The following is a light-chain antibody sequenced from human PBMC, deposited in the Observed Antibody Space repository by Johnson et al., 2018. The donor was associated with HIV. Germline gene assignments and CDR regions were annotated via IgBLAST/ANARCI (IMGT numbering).Light chain of an antibody. CDR2: ENN. CDR1: SSNIGNNY. Sequence: QSVLTQSPSVSAAPGQKVTISCSGSSSNIGNNYVSWYQQLPGTAPKLLIYENNKRPSGIPDRFSGSKSGTSATLDITGLQTGDEAEYYFGTWDTSLRAVFGTGTKVTVL. CDR3: GTWDTSLRAV. J-gene: IGLJ1*01. V-gene: IGLV1-51*02.